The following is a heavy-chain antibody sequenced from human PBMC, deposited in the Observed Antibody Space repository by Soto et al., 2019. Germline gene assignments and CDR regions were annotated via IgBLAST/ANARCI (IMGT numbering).Heavy chain of an antibody. CDR1: GYAFTSYG. CDR2: IAPHSGRT. D-gene: IGHD3-10*01. Sequence: QVQLVQSGPEVKNPGASVRVSCVASGYAFTSYGVNWVRQAPGQGLEWMGWIAPHSGRTTYLPKFQGRVTMTAEVSTNTAYIELRSLKSDDTGTYFCARAATGSYHSAYWGQGTVVTVSS. CDR3: ARAATGSYHSAY. V-gene: IGHV1-18*04. J-gene: IGHJ4*02.